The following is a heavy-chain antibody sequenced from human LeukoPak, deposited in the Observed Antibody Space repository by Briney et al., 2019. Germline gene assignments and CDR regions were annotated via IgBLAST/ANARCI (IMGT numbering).Heavy chain of an antibody. V-gene: IGHV3-30*02. D-gene: IGHD6-19*01. Sequence: GGSLRLSCAASGFTFSSYGMHWVRQVPGKGLEWVAFIRYDGSNKYYADSVKGRFTISRDNSKNTLYLQMNSLKAEDTAVYYCANLDSSGWSAFDYWGQGTLVTVSS. J-gene: IGHJ4*02. CDR3: ANLDSSGWSAFDY. CDR2: IRYDGSNK. CDR1: GFTFSSYG.